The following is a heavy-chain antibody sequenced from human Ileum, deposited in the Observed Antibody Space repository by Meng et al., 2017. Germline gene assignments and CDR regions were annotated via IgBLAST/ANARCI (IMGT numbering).Heavy chain of an antibody. D-gene: IGHD5-24*01. CDR2: VSSTGDSI. CDR1: GFTFSRYS. CDR3: ATGATLHLIKVATMMGADY. J-gene: IGHJ4*02. V-gene: IGHV3-21*01. Sequence: GESLKISCSGSGFTFSRYSLNWVRQAPGKGLEWVASVSSTGDSIYYADFLKGRFTISRDNAKRSVYLQRSSLRAEDKAVYYCATGATLHLIKVATMMGADYWGQGTRVTVSS.